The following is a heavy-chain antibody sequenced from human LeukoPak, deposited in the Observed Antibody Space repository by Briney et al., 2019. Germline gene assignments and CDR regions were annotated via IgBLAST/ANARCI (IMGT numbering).Heavy chain of an antibody. CDR1: GYSISSGYY. J-gene: IGHJ3*02. CDR3: ASQWYYYDSSGLDAFDI. Sequence: MASETLSLTCAVSGYSISSGYYWGWIRQPPGKGLEWIGSIYHSGSTYYNPSLKSRVTISVDTSKNQFSLKLSSVTAADTAMYYCASQWYYYDSSGLDAFDIWGQGTMVTVSS. D-gene: IGHD3-22*01. CDR2: IYHSGST. V-gene: IGHV4-38-2*01.